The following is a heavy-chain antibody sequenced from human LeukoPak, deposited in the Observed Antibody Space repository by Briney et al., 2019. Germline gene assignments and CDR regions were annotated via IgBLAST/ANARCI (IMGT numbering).Heavy chain of an antibody. Sequence: SETLSLTCTVSGGSISSSSYYWGWIRQPPGKGLEWIGSIYYSGSTYYNPSLKSRVTISVDTSKNQLSLKLSSVTAADTAVYYCARQPVGPGVGAFDIWGQGTMVTVSS. D-gene: IGHD1-26*01. V-gene: IGHV4-39*01. CDR3: ARQPVGPGVGAFDI. CDR1: GGSISSSSYY. J-gene: IGHJ3*02. CDR2: IYYSGST.